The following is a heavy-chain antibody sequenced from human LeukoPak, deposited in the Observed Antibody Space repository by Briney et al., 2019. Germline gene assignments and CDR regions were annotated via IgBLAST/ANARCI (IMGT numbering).Heavy chain of an antibody. D-gene: IGHD3-10*02. CDR2: ISTSGSTT. J-gene: IGHJ4*02. CDR1: GFTFSDYE. CDR3: ARGALHVFDY. V-gene: IGHV3-48*03. Sequence: PGGSLRLSCAASGFTFSDYEIKWVRQAPGRGLEWVSCISTSGSTTYYADSVRARFTISRDNAKNSLFLQMNTLTVEDTAVYYCARGALHVFDYWGQGTPVTVSS.